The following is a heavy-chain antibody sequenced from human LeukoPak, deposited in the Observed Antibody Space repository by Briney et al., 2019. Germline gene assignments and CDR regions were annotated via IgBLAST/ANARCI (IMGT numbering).Heavy chain of an antibody. Sequence: GSLRLSCAASGINFSSAWMSWVRQAPGKGLEWGGRIKSKKDGEITDYAAPVKGRFTISRDDSKDTLYLQMNSLKTEDTAVYYCSTGGGVLRFLGGQGTLVTVSS. D-gene: IGHD3-3*01. CDR2: IKSKKDGEIT. CDR1: GINFSSAW. J-gene: IGHJ4*02. CDR3: STGGGVLRFL. V-gene: IGHV3-15*01.